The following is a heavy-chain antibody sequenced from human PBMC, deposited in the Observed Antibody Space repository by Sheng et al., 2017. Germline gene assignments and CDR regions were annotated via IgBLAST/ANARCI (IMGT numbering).Heavy chain of an antibody. CDR3: ARGGTAMVIYYYYGMDV. CDR1: GFTFSSYE. J-gene: IGHJ6*02. CDR2: ISSSGSTI. D-gene: IGHD5-18*01. Sequence: PGGSLRLSCAASGFTFSSYEMNWVRQAPGKGLEWVSYISSSGSTIYYADSVKGRFTISRDNAKNSLYLQMNSLRAEDTAVYYCARGGTAMVIYYYYGMDVWGQGTTVTVSS. V-gene: IGHV3-48*03.